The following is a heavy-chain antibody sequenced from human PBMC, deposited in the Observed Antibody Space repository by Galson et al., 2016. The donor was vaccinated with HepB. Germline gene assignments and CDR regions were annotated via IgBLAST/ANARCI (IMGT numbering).Heavy chain of an antibody. V-gene: IGHV3-74*01. CDR3: ARDLSGPDY. CDR2: IEGDGSRP. J-gene: IGHJ4*02. Sequence: SLRLSCAVSGFTFRNHQMHWVRQVPGKGLVWVSRIEGDGSRPIYADSVKGRFTTSRVNAENTLYLQMNNLRAEDTAVYYCARDLSGPDYWGQGTLVTVSS. CDR1: GFTFRNHQ.